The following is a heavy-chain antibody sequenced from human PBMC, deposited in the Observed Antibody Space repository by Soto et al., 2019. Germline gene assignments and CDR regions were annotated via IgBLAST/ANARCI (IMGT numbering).Heavy chain of an antibody. CDR3: AKDQASGQGSFDS. CDR1: GFTFNING. Sequence: GGSLRLSCAASGFTFNINGMHWVGQAPDKGLEWVALISYDGSNQYYADSVKGRFTISRDNPKNTLFLQMNSLRADDTAVYYCAKDQASGQGSFDSWGQGTLVTVSS. V-gene: IGHV3-30*18. CDR2: ISYDGSNQ. J-gene: IGHJ4*02.